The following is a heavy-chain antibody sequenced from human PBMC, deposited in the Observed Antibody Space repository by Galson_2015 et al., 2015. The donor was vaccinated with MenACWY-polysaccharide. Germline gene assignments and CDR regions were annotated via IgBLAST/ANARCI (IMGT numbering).Heavy chain of an antibody. Sequence: ETLSLTCAVSDYSIRSGYFWGWIRQPPGKGLEWIASIFHSGTTYYNPSLKSRVTISVDTSKNQFSLELSSVTAADTAVYYCARVEKYSGSFYILYWGQGTLVTVSS. V-gene: IGHV4-38-2*01. J-gene: IGHJ4*02. CDR2: IFHSGTT. CDR1: DYSIRSGYF. CDR3: ARVEKYSGSFYILY. D-gene: IGHD1-26*01.